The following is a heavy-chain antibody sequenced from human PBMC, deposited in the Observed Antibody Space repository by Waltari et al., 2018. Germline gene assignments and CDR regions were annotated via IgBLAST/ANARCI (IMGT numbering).Heavy chain of an antibody. CDR3: ATLRGSVTTFDN. CDR2: INPDGSDK. D-gene: IGHD3-10*01. CDR1: GFTFGTCW. Sequence: EVQLMESGGDLVQPGGSLSLSCATSGFTFGTCWIRWFCQAPGKGLEWVASINPDGSDKYHVDSVRGRFTISRDNARNSLYLQMNSLRVDDTAVYYCATLRGSVTTFDNWGQGTLVTVSS. J-gene: IGHJ4*02. V-gene: IGHV3-7*01.